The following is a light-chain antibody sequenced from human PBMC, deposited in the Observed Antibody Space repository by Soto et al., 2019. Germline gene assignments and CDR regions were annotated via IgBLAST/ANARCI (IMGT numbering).Light chain of an antibody. J-gene: IGKJ2*01. CDR2: SAS. V-gene: IGKV3-20*01. Sequence: EIVLTQSPGTLSLSPGEGATLSCRASQSVTSSYLAWYQKKPGQAPRLLIYSASNRANGIPDRFSGSGSGTDFTLTISNLEPEDFAVYYCQQYGSSPYTFGQGTKLEIK. CDR1: QSVTSSY. CDR3: QQYGSSPYT.